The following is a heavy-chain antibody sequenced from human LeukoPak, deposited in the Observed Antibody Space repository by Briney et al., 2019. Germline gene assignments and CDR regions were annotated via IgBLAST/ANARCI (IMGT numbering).Heavy chain of an antibody. CDR3: ARDRITMVRGVIHAGMDV. V-gene: IGHV3-21*01. CDR2: ISSSSSYI. D-gene: IGHD3-10*01. J-gene: IGHJ6*02. CDR1: GFTFSSYS. Sequence: GGSLRLSCAASGFTFSSYSMNWVRQAPGKGLEWVSSISSSSSYIYYADSVKGRFTISRDNAKNSLYLQMSSLRAEDTAVYYCARDRITMVRGVIHAGMDVWGQGTTVTVSS.